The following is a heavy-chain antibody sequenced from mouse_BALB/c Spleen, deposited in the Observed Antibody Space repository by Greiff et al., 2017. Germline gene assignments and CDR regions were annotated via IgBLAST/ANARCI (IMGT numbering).Heavy chain of an antibody. V-gene: IGHV5-6-4*01. CDR1: GFTFSSYT. CDR3: TRDALLDY. CDR2: ISSGGSYT. J-gene: IGHJ2*01. Sequence: EVQVVESGGGLVKPGGSLKLSCAASGFTFSSYTMSWVRQTPEKRLEWVATISSGGSYTYYPDSVKGRFTISRDNAKNTLYLQMSSLKSEDTAMYYCTRDALLDYWGQGTTLTVSS.